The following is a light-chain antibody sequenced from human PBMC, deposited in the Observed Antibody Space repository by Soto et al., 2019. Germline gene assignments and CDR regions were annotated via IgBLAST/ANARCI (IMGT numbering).Light chain of an antibody. V-gene: IGLV2-23*02. Sequence: QSALTQPASVSGSPRQSITISCTGTSSDVGSYNLVSWYQQHPGKAPKLMIYEVSKRPSGVSNRFSGSKSGNTASLTISGLQAEVEADYYCCSYAGSSTPVVFGGGTKVTVL. CDR3: CSYAGSSTPVV. CDR2: EVS. CDR1: SSDVGSYNL. J-gene: IGLJ2*01.